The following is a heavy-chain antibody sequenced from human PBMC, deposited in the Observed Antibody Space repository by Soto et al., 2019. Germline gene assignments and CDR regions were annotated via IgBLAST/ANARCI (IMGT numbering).Heavy chain of an antibody. CDR1: GGSISSYY. V-gene: IGHV4-59*01. J-gene: IGHJ3*02. CDR2: IYYSGST. D-gene: IGHD1-1*01. Sequence: ETLSLTCTVSGGSISSYYWSWIRQPPGKGLEWIGYIYYSGSTNYNPSLKSRVTISVDTSKNQFSLKLSSVTAADTAVYYCARLSVTIDDAFDIWGQGTMVTVSS. CDR3: ARLSVTIDDAFDI.